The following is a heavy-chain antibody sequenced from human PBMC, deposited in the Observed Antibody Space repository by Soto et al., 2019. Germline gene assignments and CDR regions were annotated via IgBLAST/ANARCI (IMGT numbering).Heavy chain of an antibody. V-gene: IGHV1-69*02. Sequence: GASVKVSCKASGGTFSSYTISWVRQAPGQGLEWMGRIIPILGIANYAQKFQGRVTITADKSTSTAYMELSSLRSEDTAVYYCARGIKNYYYMDVWGKGTTVTVSS. CDR2: IIPILGIA. CDR3: ARGIKNYYYMDV. J-gene: IGHJ6*03. CDR1: GGTFSSYT.